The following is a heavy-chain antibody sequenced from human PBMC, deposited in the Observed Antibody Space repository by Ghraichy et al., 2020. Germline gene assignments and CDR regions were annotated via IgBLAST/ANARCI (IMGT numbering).Heavy chain of an antibody. J-gene: IGHJ4*02. D-gene: IGHD1-26*01. CDR1: GGSISSHY. V-gene: IGHV4-59*11. CDR2: IYSSGTT. CDR3: ARGIVGATLDY. Sequence: SETLSLTCTVSGGSISSHYWSWIRQPPGKGLEWIGYIYSSGTTNYNPSLKSRVTISVDTSKNQFSLKLRSVTAADTAFYYCARGIVGATLDYWGQGTLVTVSS.